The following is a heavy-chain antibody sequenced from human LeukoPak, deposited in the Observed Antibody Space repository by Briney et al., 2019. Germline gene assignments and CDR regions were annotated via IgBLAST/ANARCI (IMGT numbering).Heavy chain of an antibody. CDR2: ISASNGNT. V-gene: IGHV1-18*01. D-gene: IGHD6-19*01. J-gene: IGHJ3*02. CDR3: ARDGIAVADAFDT. CDR1: GYTFTDFG. Sequence: ASVKVSCKASGYTFTDFGISWVRQAPGQGLEWMGWISASNGNTNDAQILQGRVTMTTDTSTSTAYMELRSLRSDDTAVYYCARDGIAVADAFDTWGQGTMVTVSS.